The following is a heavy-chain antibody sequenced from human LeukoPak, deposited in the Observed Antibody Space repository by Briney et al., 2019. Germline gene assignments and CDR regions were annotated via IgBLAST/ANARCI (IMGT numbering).Heavy chain of an antibody. CDR2: IYYSGST. CDR1: GGSISSGDYY. V-gene: IGHV4-30-4*01. D-gene: IGHD3-10*01. J-gene: IGHJ4*02. CDR3: ASERITMVLGVTDY. Sequence: PSETLSLTCTVSGGSISSGDYYWSWIRQPPGKGLEWIGYIYYSGSTYYNPSLKSRVTISVDTSKNQFSLKLSSVTAADTAVYYCASERITMVLGVTDYWGQGTLVTVSS.